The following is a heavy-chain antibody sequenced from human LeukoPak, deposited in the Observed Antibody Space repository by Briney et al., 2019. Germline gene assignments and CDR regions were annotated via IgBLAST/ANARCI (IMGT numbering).Heavy chain of an antibody. CDR1: GFTFRSYA. CDR3: AKRNSSGWYYFDY. D-gene: IGHD6-19*01. J-gene: IGHJ4*02. Sequence: GGSLRLSCEASGFTFRSYAMSWVRQAPGKGLEWVSLISNSGINTYYANSVKGRFTISRDNSKNTLYLQMNSLRDEDTAIYYCAKRNSSGWYYFDYWGQGTLVTVSS. CDR2: ISNSGINT. V-gene: IGHV3-23*01.